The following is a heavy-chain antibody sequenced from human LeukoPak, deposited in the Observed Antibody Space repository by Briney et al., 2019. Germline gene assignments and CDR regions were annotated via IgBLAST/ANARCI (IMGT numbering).Heavy chain of an antibody. CDR2: NYNSGRT. Sequence: SETLSLTCAVSGGSMGSYYWSWIRQPPGKGLEWIGYNYNSGRTSNNGRTNYNPSLKSRVTISVDTSKNQFSLKLTSVTSEDTAVYYCAREYGSGSYYNYYFYGFDVWGQGTTVTVSS. CDR1: GGSMGSYY. V-gene: IGHV4-59*01. CDR3: AREYGSGSYYNYYFYGFDV. D-gene: IGHD3-10*01. J-gene: IGHJ6*02.